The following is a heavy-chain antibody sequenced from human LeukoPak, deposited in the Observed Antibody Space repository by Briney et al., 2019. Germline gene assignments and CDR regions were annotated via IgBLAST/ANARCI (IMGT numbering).Heavy chain of an antibody. CDR2: INHSGST. J-gene: IGHJ5*02. D-gene: IGHD3-10*01. Sequence: SETLSLTCAVYGGSFSGYYWSWIRQPPGKGLEWIGEINHSGSTNYNPSLKSRVTISVDTSKNQFSLKLSSVAAADTAVYYCAELVRGGWFDPWGQGTLVTVSS. V-gene: IGHV4-34*01. CDR1: GGSFSGYY. CDR3: AELVRGGWFDP.